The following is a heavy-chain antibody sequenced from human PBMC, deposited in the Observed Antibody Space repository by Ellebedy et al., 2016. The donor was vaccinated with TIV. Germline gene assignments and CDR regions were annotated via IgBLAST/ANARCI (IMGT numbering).Heavy chain of an antibody. CDR3: ARVSPVYYGSAKGWFDP. CDR2: ISAYTGTT. J-gene: IGHJ5*02. V-gene: IGHV1-18*01. CDR1: GYTFTSYG. Sequence: ASVKVSXXASGYTFTSYGMSWVRQAPGQGLEWMGWISAYTGTTHYAQKFQGRVTMTTDTSTSTAYMELRSLRSDDTAVYYCARVSPVYYGSAKGWFDPWGQGTLVTVSS. D-gene: IGHD3-10*01.